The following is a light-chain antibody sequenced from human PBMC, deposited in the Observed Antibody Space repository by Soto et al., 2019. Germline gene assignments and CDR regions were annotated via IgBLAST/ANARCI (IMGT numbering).Light chain of an antibody. J-gene: IGKJ1*01. CDR3: MQGTHWPPT. Sequence: DVVMTQSPVSLSVTLGQPASISCRSSQSIVYSDGKAYLSWFQQRPGQSPRRLIYKASNRDSGVPDRFSGSGSCTDFTLQIDRVEAEDVGIYYCMQGTHWPPTFGRGTRVEIK. CDR1: QSIVYSDGKAY. CDR2: KAS. V-gene: IGKV2-30*01.